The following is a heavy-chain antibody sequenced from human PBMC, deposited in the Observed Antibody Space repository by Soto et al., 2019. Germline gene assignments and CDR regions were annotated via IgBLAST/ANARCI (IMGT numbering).Heavy chain of an antibody. CDR2: ISSSSSYI. D-gene: IGHD3-22*01. V-gene: IGHV3-21*01. CDR3: AREDYYDRSGYSDY. J-gene: IGHJ4*02. Sequence: KTGGSLRLSCAASGFTFSSYSMNWVRQAPGKGLEWVSSISSSSSYIYYADSVKGRFTISRDNAKNSLYLQMNSLRAEDTAVYYCAREDYYDRSGYSDYWGQGTLVTVSS. CDR1: GFTFSSYS.